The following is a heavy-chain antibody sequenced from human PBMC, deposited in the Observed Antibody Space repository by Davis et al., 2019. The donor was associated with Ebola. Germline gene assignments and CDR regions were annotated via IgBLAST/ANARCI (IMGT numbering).Heavy chain of an antibody. CDR2: IYYSGST. Sequence: SETLSLTCTVSGGSVSSGSYYWSWIRQPPGKGLEWIGYIYYSGSTNYNPSLKSRVTISVDTSKNQFSLKLSSVTAADTAVYYCARVKWLRTIDYWGQGTLVTVSS. V-gene: IGHV4-61*01. D-gene: IGHD5-12*01. CDR3: ARVKWLRTIDY. CDR1: GGSVSSGSYY. J-gene: IGHJ4*02.